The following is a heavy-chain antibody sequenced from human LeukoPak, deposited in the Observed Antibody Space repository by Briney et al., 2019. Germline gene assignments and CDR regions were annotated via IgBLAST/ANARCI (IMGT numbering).Heavy chain of an antibody. J-gene: IGHJ4*02. CDR1: GGSISSSSYY. D-gene: IGHD3-10*01. V-gene: IGHV4-39*07. CDR2: IYYSGST. Sequence: SETLSLTCTVSGGSISSSSYYWGWIRQPPGKGLEWIGSIYYSGSTYYNPSLKSRVTISVDTSKNQFSLKLSSVTAADTAVYYCARAGYYYGSGSYYIPLFDYWGQGTLVTVPS. CDR3: ARAGYYYGSGSYYIPLFDY.